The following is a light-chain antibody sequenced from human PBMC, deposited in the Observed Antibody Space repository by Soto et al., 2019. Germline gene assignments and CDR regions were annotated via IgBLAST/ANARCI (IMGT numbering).Light chain of an antibody. CDR1: SSDVGAYNY. Sequence: QSALTQPASVSGSPGQSIAISCTGTSSDVGAYNYVSWYQHHPGKAPKLMIYDVSNRPSGVSDRFSGSKSGNTASLTISGRQAEDEADYYCSSYTRSSTLVFGGGTKVTVL. V-gene: IGLV2-14*03. CDR3: SSYTRSSTLV. CDR2: DVS. J-gene: IGLJ2*01.